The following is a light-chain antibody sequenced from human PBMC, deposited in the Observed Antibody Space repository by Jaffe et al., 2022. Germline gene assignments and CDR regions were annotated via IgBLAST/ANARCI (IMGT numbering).Light chain of an antibody. V-gene: IGKV3-20*01. Sequence: EIVLTQSPGTLSLSPGERATLSCRASQSVSSNYLAWFQQKPGQAPRLLIYGASSRATGIPDRVSGSGSGTDFTLTISRLETEDFAVYYCQQYGSSPYTFGQGTKLEIK. CDR3: QQYGSSPYT. J-gene: IGKJ2*01. CDR2: GAS. CDR1: QSVSSNY.